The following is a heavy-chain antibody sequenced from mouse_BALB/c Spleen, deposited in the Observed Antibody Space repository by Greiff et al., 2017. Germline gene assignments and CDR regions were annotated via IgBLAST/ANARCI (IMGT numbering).Heavy chain of an antibody. Sequence: VQLQQSGAELAKPGASVKMSCKASGYTFTSYWMHWVKQRPGQGLEWIGYINPSTGYTEYNQKFKDKATLTADKSSSTAYMQLSSLTSEDSAVYYCAYYGYGYAMDYWGQGTSVTVSS. CDR1: GYTFTSYW. CDR3: AYYGYGYAMDY. J-gene: IGHJ4*01. V-gene: IGHV1-7*01. D-gene: IGHD1-2*01. CDR2: INPSTGYT.